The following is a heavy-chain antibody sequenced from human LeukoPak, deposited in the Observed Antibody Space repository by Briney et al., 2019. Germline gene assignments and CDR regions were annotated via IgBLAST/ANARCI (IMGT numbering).Heavy chain of an antibody. J-gene: IGHJ4*02. V-gene: IGHV3-30*04. D-gene: IGHD2-21*02. CDR2: ISHDGRTK. CDR3: TRGYSSRAGTTDCCPLDY. Sequence: PGGSLRLSCVVSGFNFDNFAMHWVRQPLGKGLEWVAVISHDGRTKYYADSMKGRITISRDNSKNTLFLQMNNLRSENTAVYYCTRGYSSRAGTTDCCPLDYWGQGTLVTVSS. CDR1: GFNFDNFA.